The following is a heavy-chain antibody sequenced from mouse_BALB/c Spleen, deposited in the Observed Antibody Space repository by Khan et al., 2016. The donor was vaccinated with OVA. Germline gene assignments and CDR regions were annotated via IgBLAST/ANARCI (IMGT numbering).Heavy chain of an antibody. J-gene: IGHJ3*01. CDR2: INPSNDYT. D-gene: IGHD2-14*01. Sequence: VQLQQSGAELARPGASVKMSCKASGYTFTSYTIHWIKKRPGQGLEWIGYINPSNDYTNYNQQFKDKATLTTDKSSTTAYLRLSSLTSDDSAVYNCVRDGAYHRNDGWFAYWGQGTLVTVSA. CDR1: GYTFTSYT. CDR3: VRDGAYHRNDGWFAY. V-gene: IGHV1-4*01.